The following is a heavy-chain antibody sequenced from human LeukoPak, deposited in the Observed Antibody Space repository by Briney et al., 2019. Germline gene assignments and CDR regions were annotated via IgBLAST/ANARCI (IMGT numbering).Heavy chain of an antibody. J-gene: IGHJ3*02. CDR1: GYTFTSYG. Sequence: ASVKVSCKASGYTFTSYGISWVRQAPGQGLEWMGWISGYNGNTNYAQKLQGRVIMTTDTSTSTAYMELRSLKSDDTAVYYCASLKNYYDSSGYLVTDAFDIWGQGTMVTVSS. CDR3: ASLKNYYDSSGYLVTDAFDI. V-gene: IGHV1-18*01. D-gene: IGHD3-22*01. CDR2: ISGYNGNT.